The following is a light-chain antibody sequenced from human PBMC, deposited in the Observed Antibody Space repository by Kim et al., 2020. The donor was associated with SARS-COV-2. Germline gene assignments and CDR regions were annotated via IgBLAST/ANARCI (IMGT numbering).Light chain of an antibody. J-gene: IGKJ4*01. CDR3: QQYGSSH. CDR2: GAS. CDR1: QSVSSSY. Sequence: EIMLTQSPGTLSLSPGERATLSCRASQSVSSSYLAWYQQKPGQAPRLLIYGASSRATGIPDRFSGSGSGTDFTLTISRLEPEDFAVYYCQQYGSSHFGGGTKVEIK. V-gene: IGKV3-20*01.